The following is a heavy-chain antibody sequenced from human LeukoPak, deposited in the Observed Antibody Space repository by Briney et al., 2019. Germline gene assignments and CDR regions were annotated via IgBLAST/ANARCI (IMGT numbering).Heavy chain of an antibody. V-gene: IGHV3-74*01. Sequence: PGGSLRLSCAASGFTFSSYWMHWVRQAPGKGLVWVSRINSDGSSTSYADSVKGRFTISRDNAKNTLYLQMNSLRAEDTAVYYCAXETFGTEFDYWGQGTLVTVSS. CDR3: AXETFGTEFDY. J-gene: IGHJ4*02. CDR2: INSDGSST. D-gene: IGHD2/OR15-2a*01. CDR1: GFTFSSYW.